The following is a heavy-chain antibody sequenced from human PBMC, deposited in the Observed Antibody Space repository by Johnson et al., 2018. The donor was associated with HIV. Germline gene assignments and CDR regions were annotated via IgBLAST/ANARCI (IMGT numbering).Heavy chain of an antibody. CDR1: GFTFSSYA. CDR3: ARGPGGFGAFDI. V-gene: IGHV3-30*14. CDR2: ISYGGNNK. Sequence: VQLVESGGGVVQPGRSLRLSCAASGFTFSSYAMHWVRQAPGKGLEWVAVISYGGNNKYYADSVKGRFTISRDNSKNTLYLQMNSLRAEDTAVYYCARGPGGFGAFDIWGQGTMVTVSS. J-gene: IGHJ3*02. D-gene: IGHD2-8*02.